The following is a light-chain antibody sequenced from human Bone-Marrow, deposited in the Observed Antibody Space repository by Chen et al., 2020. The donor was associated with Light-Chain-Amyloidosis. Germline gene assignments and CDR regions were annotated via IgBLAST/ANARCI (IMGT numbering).Light chain of an antibody. J-gene: IGKJ3*01. CDR2: GAS. V-gene: IGKV3-20*01. CDR3: QQYVSPLFT. CDR1: QSVSSSY. Sequence: EIVLKQSPGTLSLSPGERATLSCRASQSVSSSYLAWYQQKPGQAPRLLIYGASSRATGIPDRCSGSGSGTNFTLPISRLEPEDVALYYCQQYVSPLFTFGPWTKVDIK.